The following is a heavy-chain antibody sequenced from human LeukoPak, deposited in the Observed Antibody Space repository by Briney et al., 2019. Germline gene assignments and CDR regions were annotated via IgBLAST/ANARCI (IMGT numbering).Heavy chain of an antibody. Sequence: MSSETLSLTCSASGGSINSYYWSWYRQPPGKELEWIGYIYYTGSTNYNPSLKSRVTISVDTSKNQFSLKLSSVTAADTAVYYCARRESSGYYSPWGQGTLVTVSS. CDR2: IYYTGST. J-gene: IGHJ4*02. D-gene: IGHD3-22*01. V-gene: IGHV4-59*01. CDR3: ARRESSGYYSP. CDR1: GGSINSYY.